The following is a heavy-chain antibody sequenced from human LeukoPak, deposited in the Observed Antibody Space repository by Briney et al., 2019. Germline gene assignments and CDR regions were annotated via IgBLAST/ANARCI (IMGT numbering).Heavy chain of an antibody. CDR2: IYYSGST. CDR3: ARSPVVVTANHAFDV. CDR1: GGSISGSNYY. D-gene: IGHD2-21*02. J-gene: IGHJ3*01. V-gene: IGHV4-39*01. Sequence: SETLSLTCTVSGGSISGSNYYWVWIRQPPGKGLEWLGSIYYSGSTYYNPSLKSRVTISVDTSKNQFSLKLSSVTAADTAVYYCARSPVVVTANHAFDVWGQGTMVTVSS.